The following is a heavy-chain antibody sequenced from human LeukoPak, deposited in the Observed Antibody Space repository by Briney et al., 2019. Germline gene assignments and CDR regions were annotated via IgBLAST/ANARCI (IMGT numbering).Heavy chain of an antibody. CDR3: TRDGDYHY. CDR1: GFTFGDYA. CDR2: IRSKAYGGTT. Sequence: SGGSLRLSCTASGFTFGDYAMGWFRQAPGKGLEWVGFIRSKAYGGTTEYAASVKGRFTISRDDSKSIAYLQMNSLKTEDTAVYYCTRDGDYHYWGQGTLVTVSS. D-gene: IGHD4-17*01. J-gene: IGHJ4*02. V-gene: IGHV3-49*03.